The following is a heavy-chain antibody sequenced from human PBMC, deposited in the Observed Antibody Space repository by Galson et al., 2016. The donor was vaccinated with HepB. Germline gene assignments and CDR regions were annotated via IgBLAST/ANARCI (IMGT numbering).Heavy chain of an antibody. D-gene: IGHD3-22*01. CDR2: ISHTGST. CDR3: ARMSYFDISGYDYYFDY. Sequence: ETLSLTCTVSGGSINPYYWTWIRQTPGKGLEWIGYISHTGSTHYNPSLECRVTISVDTSKNQFSLKLSPVTAADTAVYYCARMSYFDISGYDYYFDYWGQGTLVTVSS. CDR1: GGSINPYY. V-gene: IGHV4-59*01. J-gene: IGHJ4*02.